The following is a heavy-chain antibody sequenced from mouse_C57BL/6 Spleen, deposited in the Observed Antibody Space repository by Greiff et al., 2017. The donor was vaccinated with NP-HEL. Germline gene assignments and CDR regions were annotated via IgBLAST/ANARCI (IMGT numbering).Heavy chain of an antibody. J-gene: IGHJ3*01. Sequence: VQLQQSGPELVKPGASVKISCKASGYAFSSSWMNWVKQRPGKGLEWIGRIYPGDGDTNYNGKFKGKATLTADKSSSTAYMQLSSLTSEDSAVYFCARSYGYDAWFAYWGQGTLVTVSA. CDR2: IYPGDGDT. D-gene: IGHD2-2*01. V-gene: IGHV1-82*01. CDR1: GYAFSSSW. CDR3: ARSYGYDAWFAY.